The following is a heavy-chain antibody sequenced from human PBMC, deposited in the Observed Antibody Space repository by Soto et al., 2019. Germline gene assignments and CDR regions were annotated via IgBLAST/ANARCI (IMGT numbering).Heavy chain of an antibody. CDR2: IYYSGST. Sequence: QVQLQESGPGLVKPSQTLSLTCTVSGGSISSGGYYWSWIRQHPGKGLEWIGYIYYSGSTYYNPSLKSRVTISVDTSKYQFSLKLSSVTAADTAVYYCARGAVAALMSWFDPWGQGTLVTVSS. D-gene: IGHD6-19*01. V-gene: IGHV4-31*03. CDR3: ARGAVAALMSWFDP. CDR1: GGSISSGGYY. J-gene: IGHJ5*02.